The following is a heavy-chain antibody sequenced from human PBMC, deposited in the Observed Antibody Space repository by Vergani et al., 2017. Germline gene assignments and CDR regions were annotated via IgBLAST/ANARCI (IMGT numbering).Heavy chain of an antibody. CDR2: IRYDGSNK. J-gene: IGHJ1*01. Sequence: QVQLVESGGGVVQPGGSLRLSCAASGFTFSSFAMHWVRQAPGKGLEWVAFIRYDGSNKYYADSVKGRFTISRDNSKSTLYLRMNSLRTEDTAVYYCATKRCGTPGCQIGYFREWGQGTLVTVSS. CDR1: GFTFSSFA. V-gene: IGHV3-30*02. CDR3: ATKRCGTPGCQIGYFRE. D-gene: IGHD1-1*01.